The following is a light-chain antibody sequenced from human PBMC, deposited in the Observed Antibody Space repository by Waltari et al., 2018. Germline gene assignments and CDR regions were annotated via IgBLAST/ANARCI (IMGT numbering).Light chain of an antibody. Sequence: QSALTQPPSASGSPGQSVTISCTGTSSDVGAYKYVSWYQQHPGKAPKLLIYGGSKRASGVPDRFSGSKSGNTASLTVSGLQAEDEADYYCASRGASKVFGGGTKLTVL. CDR1: SSDVGAYKY. V-gene: IGLV2-8*01. CDR2: GGS. J-gene: IGLJ2*01. CDR3: ASRGASKV.